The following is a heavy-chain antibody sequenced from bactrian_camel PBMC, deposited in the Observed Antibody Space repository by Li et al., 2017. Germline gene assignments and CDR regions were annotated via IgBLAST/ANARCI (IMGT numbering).Heavy chain of an antibody. CDR1: GLSLADSD. J-gene: IGHJ6*01. Sequence: QLVESGGGSVQAGETLRISCLVSGLSLADSDMGWYRRAPGNQCELISTISSDGSTWYSDSVKGRFTASKYNAKSTLYLQMNSLKPEDTAVYYCVAEGTYGGRKADFGYWGQGTQVTVS. V-gene: IGHV3S55*01. D-gene: IGHD6*01. CDR2: ISSDGST. CDR3: VAEGTYGGRKADFGY.